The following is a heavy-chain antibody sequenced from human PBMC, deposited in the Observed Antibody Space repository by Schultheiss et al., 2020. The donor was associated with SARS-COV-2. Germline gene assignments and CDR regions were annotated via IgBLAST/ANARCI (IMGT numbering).Heavy chain of an antibody. D-gene: IGHD1-14*01. CDR3: ATGRREWTDY. J-gene: IGHJ4*02. Sequence: SQTLSLTCTVSGGSISSGDYYWSWIRQPAGKGLEWIGRIYTSGSTYYNPSLKSRVTISVDTSKNQFSLKLSSVTAADTAVYYCATGRREWTDYWGQGTLVTVSS. V-gene: IGHV4-61*02. CDR1: GGSISSGDYY. CDR2: IYTSGST.